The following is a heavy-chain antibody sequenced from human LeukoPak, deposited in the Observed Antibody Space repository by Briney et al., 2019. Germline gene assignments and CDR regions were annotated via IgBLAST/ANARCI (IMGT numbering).Heavy chain of an antibody. CDR3: ARPRNTGYEYYLDY. CDR2: ISNSART. J-gene: IGHJ4*02. D-gene: IGHD5-12*01. Sequence: SETLSLTCTVSGGSISSGGYYWSWIRQHPGTGLEWIGYISNSARTYYNPSLKSRVSISVDTSKNQLSLELSSVTDADTAVYYCARPRNTGYEYYLDYWGQGTLVTVSS. V-gene: IGHV4-31*03. CDR1: GGSISSGGYY.